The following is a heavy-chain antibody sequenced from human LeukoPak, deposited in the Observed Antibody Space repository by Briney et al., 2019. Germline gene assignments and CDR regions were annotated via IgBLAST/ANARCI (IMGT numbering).Heavy chain of an antibody. CDR3: ARSYDSNPFDY. CDR1: GGSISSGDYY. J-gene: IGHJ4*02. Sequence: SQTLSLTCTVSGGSISSGDYYWSWIRQPPGKGLEWIGYIYYSGSTYYNPSLKSRVTISVDTSKNQYSLRLSSVTAADTAVYYCARSYDSNPFDYWGQGTLVTVSS. V-gene: IGHV4-30-4*01. D-gene: IGHD3-22*01. CDR2: IYYSGST.